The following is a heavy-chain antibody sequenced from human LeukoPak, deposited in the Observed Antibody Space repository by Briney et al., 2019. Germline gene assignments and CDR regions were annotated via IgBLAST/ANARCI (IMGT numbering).Heavy chain of an antibody. CDR2: IYHSGTN. CDR1: DYSISSGYY. CDR3: ARVGPYYYYYMDV. J-gene: IGHJ6*03. V-gene: IGHV4-38-2*02. Sequence: SETLSLTCTVSDYSISSGYYWGWTRQPPGKGLGWIGSIYHSGTNYYNPSVKSRVTISVDTSKNQFSLKLSSVTAADTAVYYCARVGPYYYYYMDVWGKGTTVTVSS.